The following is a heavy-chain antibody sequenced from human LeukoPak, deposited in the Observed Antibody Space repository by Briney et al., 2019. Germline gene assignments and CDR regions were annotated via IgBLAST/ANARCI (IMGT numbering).Heavy chain of an antibody. CDR3: ASDSGGYADTFDY. V-gene: IGHV4-59*08. Sequence: SETLSLTCTASGGSISSYYWSWIRQPPGKGLEWIGYIYYSGSTNYNPSLKSRVTISVDTSKNQFSLKLSSVTAADTAVYYCASDSGGYADTFDYWGQGTLVTVSS. CDR1: GGSISSYY. D-gene: IGHD3-22*01. CDR2: IYYSGST. J-gene: IGHJ4*02.